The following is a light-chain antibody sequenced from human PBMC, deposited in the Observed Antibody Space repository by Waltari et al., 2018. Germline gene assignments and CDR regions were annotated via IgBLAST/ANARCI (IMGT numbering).Light chain of an antibody. CDR2: AS. J-gene: IGKJ4*01. CDR3: LQDYNYPLT. V-gene: IGKV1-6*01. Sequence: AIQMTQSPSSLSAYVGDRVTITCRASQGIRTELGWYQQIPGTAPKLLIYASTLEFGVPSRCSGSGSGTDFSLTIDGLQPEDFATYYCLQDYNYPLTFGGGTKVEIK. CDR1: QGIRTE.